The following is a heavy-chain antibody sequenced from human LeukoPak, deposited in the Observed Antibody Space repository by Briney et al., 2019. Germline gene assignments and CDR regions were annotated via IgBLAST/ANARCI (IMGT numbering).Heavy chain of an antibody. J-gene: IGHJ5*02. CDR2: ISGSGGST. V-gene: IGHV3-23*01. CDR3: AKDGSWYSGSPNWFDP. Sequence: GGSLRLSCAASGFTFSIYAMSWVRQAPGKGLEWVSGISGSGGSTYYADSVKGRFTISRDNSKNTLYLQMNSLRAEDTAVYSCAKDGSWYSGSPNWFDPWGQGTLVTVSS. CDR1: GFTFSIYA. D-gene: IGHD6-13*01.